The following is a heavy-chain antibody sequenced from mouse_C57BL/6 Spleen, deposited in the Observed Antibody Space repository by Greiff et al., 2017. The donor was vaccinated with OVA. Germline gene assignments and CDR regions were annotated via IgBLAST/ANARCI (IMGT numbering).Heavy chain of an antibody. D-gene: IGHD2-1*01. V-gene: IGHV1-42*01. J-gene: IGHJ3*01. Sequence: EVQLQQSGPELVKPGASVKISCKASGYSFTGYYMNWVKQSPEKSLEWIGEINPSTGGTTYNQKFKAKATLTVDKSSSTAYMQLKSLTSEDSAVYYCAREGIINYEGCAYWGQGTLVTVSA. CDR1: GYSFTGYY. CDR3: AREGIINYEGCAY. CDR2: INPSTGGT.